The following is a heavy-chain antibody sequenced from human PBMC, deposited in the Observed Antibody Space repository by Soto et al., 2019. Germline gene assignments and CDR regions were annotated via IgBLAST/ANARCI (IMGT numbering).Heavy chain of an antibody. J-gene: IGHJ5*02. CDR1: GGTFSSYA. D-gene: IGHD5-12*01. CDR2: IIPIFGTA. V-gene: IGHV1-69*13. Sequence: ASVKVSCKASGGTFSSYAISWVRQAPGQGLEWMGGIIPIFGTANYAQKFPGRVTITADESTSTAYMELSSLRSEDTAVYYCARAGGYSGYDGGIRNWFDPWGQGTLVTVSS. CDR3: ARAGGYSGYDGGIRNWFDP.